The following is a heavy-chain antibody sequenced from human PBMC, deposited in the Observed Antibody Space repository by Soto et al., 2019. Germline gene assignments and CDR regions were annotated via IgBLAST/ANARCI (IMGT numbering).Heavy chain of an antibody. V-gene: IGHV3-74*01. CDR2: IKGDESTT. CDR3: ARGGYGLWLNDY. CDR1: GFTFSKYW. Sequence: EVQLVESGGGLVQPGGSLRLSCAASGFTFSKYWIHWVRQAPGKGLVWVSRIKGDESTTNYADSVKGRFTISRDNANDVVFLHMNTMTADDTAVYYSARGGYGLWLNDYWGQGTLVTVSS. J-gene: IGHJ4*02. D-gene: IGHD5-18*01.